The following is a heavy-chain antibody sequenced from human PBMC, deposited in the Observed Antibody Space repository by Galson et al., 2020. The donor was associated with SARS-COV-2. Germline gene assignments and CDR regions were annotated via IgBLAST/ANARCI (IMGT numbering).Heavy chain of an antibody. CDR3: ARQGVATGWYFDL. Sequence: SETLSLTCTVSGVSISSSSYYWGWIRQPTGQGREWIGSIYYSGSNYYNPSIKSRVTITEDTSKNQFSPKLSPVTAADTAGYYCARQGVATGWYFDLWGRGTLVTVSS. CDR1: GVSISSSSYY. J-gene: IGHJ2*01. CDR2: IYYSGSN. V-gene: IGHV4-39*01. D-gene: IGHD5-12*01.